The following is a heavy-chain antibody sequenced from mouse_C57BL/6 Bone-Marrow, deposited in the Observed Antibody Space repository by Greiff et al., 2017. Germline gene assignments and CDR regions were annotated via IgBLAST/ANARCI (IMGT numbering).Heavy chain of an antibody. J-gene: IGHJ4*01. V-gene: IGHV1-63*01. Sequence: VQLVESGAELVRPGTSVKMSCKASGYTFTNYWIGWAKQRPGHGLEWIGDIYPGGGYTNYNEKFKGKATLTADKSSSTAYMQFSSLTSEDSAIYYCATYYSNYEAMDYWGQGTSVTVSS. D-gene: IGHD2-5*01. CDR2: IYPGGGYT. CDR3: ATYYSNYEAMDY. CDR1: GYTFTNYW.